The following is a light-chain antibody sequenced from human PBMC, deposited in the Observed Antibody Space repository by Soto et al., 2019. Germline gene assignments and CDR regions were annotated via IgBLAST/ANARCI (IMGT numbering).Light chain of an antibody. V-gene: IGLV2-23*02. J-gene: IGLJ1*01. Sequence: SVLTQPASLSGSPGQSITLSCTGNSKEVGSYNLVSWYQQHPGKAPKLMIYEVSKWPSGVSNRFSGSKSGNTASLTISGLQAEDEADYYCCSYAGSSTFYVFGTGTKVTVL. CDR1: SKEVGSYNL. CDR3: CSYAGSSTFYV. CDR2: EVS.